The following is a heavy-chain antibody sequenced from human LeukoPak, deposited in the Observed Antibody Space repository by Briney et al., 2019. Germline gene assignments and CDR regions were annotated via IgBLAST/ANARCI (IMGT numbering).Heavy chain of an antibody. Sequence: SETLPLTCTVPGGSISSYHWSWIRQPPGKGLEWIGYIYYSGSTNYNPSLKSRVTISVDTSKNQFSLKLSSVTAADTAVYYCARQGRVPASEENWFDPWGQGTLVTVSS. CDR1: GGSISSYH. CDR3: ARQGRVPASEENWFDP. J-gene: IGHJ5*02. D-gene: IGHD2-2*01. V-gene: IGHV4-59*08. CDR2: IYYSGST.